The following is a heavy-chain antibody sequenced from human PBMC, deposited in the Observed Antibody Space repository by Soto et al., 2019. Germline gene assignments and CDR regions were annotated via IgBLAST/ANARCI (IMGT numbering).Heavy chain of an antibody. CDR2: ISYDGSNT. V-gene: IGHV3-30*18. J-gene: IGHJ4*02. CDR3: AKEGGLSGSYYISSSYYFDY. CDR1: GFTFSRYG. Sequence: GGSLRLSCVASGFTFSRYGMHWVRQAPGKGLEWVAIISYDGSNTYYADSVKGRFTISRDNSKNTLYLQMNSLRAEDTSVYYCAKEGGLSGSYYISSSYYFDYWGRGT. D-gene: IGHD1-26*01.